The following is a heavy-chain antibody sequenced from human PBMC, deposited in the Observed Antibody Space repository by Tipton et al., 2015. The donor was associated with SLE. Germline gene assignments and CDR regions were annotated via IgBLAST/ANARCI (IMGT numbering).Heavy chain of an antibody. CDR1: GFTFSNSN. V-gene: IGHV3-21*03. Sequence: SLRLSCAASGFTFSNSNMNWVRQAPGKGLEWVSFISSNSDYIYYADSVKGRFTISRDNAKNSLYLQMTSLRAEDTSVYYCATSSSSLYYYALDVWGQGTTVTVSS. CDR3: ATSSSSLYYYALDV. D-gene: IGHD6-6*01. CDR2: ISSNSDYI. J-gene: IGHJ6*02.